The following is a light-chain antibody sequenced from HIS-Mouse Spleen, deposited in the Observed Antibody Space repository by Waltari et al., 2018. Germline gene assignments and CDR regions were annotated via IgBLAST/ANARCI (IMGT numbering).Light chain of an antibody. Sequence: DIQLTQSPSFLSASVGDRVTITCRASQGISSYLAWYQQKPGKAPKLLIYAASTLQSGVPSRFSGSGSGTEVTLTISSLQPEDFATYYWQQLNSYTPTCGQGTKVEIK. CDR2: AAS. V-gene: IGKV1-9*01. CDR3: QQLNSYTPT. CDR1: QGISSY. J-gene: IGKJ1*01.